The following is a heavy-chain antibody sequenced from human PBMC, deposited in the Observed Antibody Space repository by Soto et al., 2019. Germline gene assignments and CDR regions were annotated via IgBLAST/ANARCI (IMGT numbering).Heavy chain of an antibody. CDR3: ARQTRNYYYYGMDV. CDR2: IYPGDSDT. CDR1: GYSFTIYC. Sequence: HGESLKISCNGSGYSFTIYCIGLVLQMPGKGLEWMGIIYPGDSDTRYSPSFQGQVTISADKSISTAYLQWSSLKASDTAMYYCARQTRNYYYYGMDVWGQGTTVTVSS. V-gene: IGHV5-51*01. J-gene: IGHJ6*02.